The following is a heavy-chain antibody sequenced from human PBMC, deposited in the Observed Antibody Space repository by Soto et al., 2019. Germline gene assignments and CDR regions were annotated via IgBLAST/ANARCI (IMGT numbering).Heavy chain of an antibody. V-gene: IGHV1-18*01. Sequence: QVQLVQSGAEVKKPGASVKVSCKASGYTFTSYGISWVRQAPGQGLEWMGWISAYNGNTNYAQKLPGRVTMTTDTSTSTAYMERRSLRSDDTAVYYCARVGLRYYDFWSGPNWFDPWGQGTLVTVSS. D-gene: IGHD3-3*01. CDR1: GYTFTSYG. J-gene: IGHJ5*02. CDR2: ISAYNGNT. CDR3: ARVGLRYYDFWSGPNWFDP.